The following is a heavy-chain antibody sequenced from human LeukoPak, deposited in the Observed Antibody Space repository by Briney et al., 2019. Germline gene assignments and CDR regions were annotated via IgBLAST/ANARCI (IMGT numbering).Heavy chain of an antibody. CDR3: ARGGSSGYPLDY. V-gene: IGHV4-34*01. Sequence: SETLSLTCAVYGVSFSGYYWSWIRQPPGKGLEWIGEIKHSGSTNYNPSLKSRVTISVDTSKNQFSLKLSSVTAADPAVYYCARGGSSGYPLDYWGQGTLVTVSS. J-gene: IGHJ4*02. CDR2: IKHSGST. CDR1: GVSFSGYY. D-gene: IGHD3-22*01.